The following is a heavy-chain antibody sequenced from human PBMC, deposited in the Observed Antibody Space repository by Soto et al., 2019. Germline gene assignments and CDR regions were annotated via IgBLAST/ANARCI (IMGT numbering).Heavy chain of an antibody. J-gene: IGHJ6*02. CDR3: ARRGDAAAADHYYYYGMDV. V-gene: IGHV5-51*01. D-gene: IGHD6-13*01. CDR1: GYSFTSYW. CDR2: IYPGDSDT. Sequence: PGESLKISCKGSGYSFTSYWIGWVRQMPGKGLEWMGIIYPGDSDTRYSPSFQGQDTISADKSISTAYLQWSSLKASDTAMYYCARRGDAAAADHYYYYGMDVWGQGTTVTVSS.